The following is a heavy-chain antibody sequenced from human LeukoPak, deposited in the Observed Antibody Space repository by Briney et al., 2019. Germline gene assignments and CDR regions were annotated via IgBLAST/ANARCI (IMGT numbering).Heavy chain of an antibody. CDR2: IYYSGST. D-gene: IGHD3-9*01. J-gene: IGHJ4*02. V-gene: IGHV4-31*03. CDR3: ARGNGYFYWLLSEGYFDY. Sequence: PSETLSLTCTVSGGSISSGGYYWSWIRQHPGKGLEWIGYIYYSGSTYYNPSLKSRVTISVDTSKNQFSLKLSSVTAADTAVYYCARGNGYFYWLLSEGYFDYWGQGTLVTVSS. CDR1: GGSISSGGYY.